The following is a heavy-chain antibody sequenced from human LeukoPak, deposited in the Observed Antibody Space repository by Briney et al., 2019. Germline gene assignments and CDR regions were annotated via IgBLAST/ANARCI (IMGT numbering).Heavy chain of an antibody. Sequence: GGSLRLSCAASGFTFSSYWMSWVRQAPGKGLEWLANIKQDGSEKYYVDSVKGRFTISRDNAKNSLYLQMNSLRSEDTAVYYCARGGSGTDTPYYFDYWGQGTLVTVSS. CDR2: IKQDGSEK. CDR3: ARGGSGTDTPYYFDY. D-gene: IGHD3-10*01. V-gene: IGHV3-7*01. CDR1: GFTFSSYW. J-gene: IGHJ4*02.